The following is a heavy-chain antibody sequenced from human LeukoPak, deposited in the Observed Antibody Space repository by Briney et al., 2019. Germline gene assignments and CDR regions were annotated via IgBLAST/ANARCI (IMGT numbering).Heavy chain of an antibody. D-gene: IGHD3-10*01. V-gene: IGHV1-69*06. J-gene: IGHJ4*02. CDR1: GYTFTSYY. CDR2: IIPIFGTA. CDR3: AREYYGSGSYDY. Sequence: ASVKVSCKASGYTFTSYYMHWVRQAPGQGLEWMGGIIPIFGTANYAQKFQGRVTITADKSTSTAYMELSSLRSEDTAVYYCAREYYGSGSYDYWGQGTLVTVSS.